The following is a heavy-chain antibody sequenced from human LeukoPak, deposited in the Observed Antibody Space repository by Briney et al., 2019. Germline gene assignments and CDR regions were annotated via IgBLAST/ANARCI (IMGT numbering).Heavy chain of an antibody. V-gene: IGHV3-48*04. D-gene: IGHD3-16*01. CDR2: ISPRSETI. CDR3: ARIDGPTVFTYYMDL. CDR1: GFSFNRRG. J-gene: IGHJ6*03. Sequence: PGESLRLSCATSGFSFNRRGMSWVRHPPGKGLEWVSYISPRSETIYYAESVKGRFTVSRDDSKDSLYLQMHTLRAEDTAVYYCARIDGPTVFTYYMDLWGKGTTVTVAS.